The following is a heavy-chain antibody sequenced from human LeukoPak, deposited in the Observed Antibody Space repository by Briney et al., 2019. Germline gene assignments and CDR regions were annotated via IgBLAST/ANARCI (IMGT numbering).Heavy chain of an antibody. Sequence: SQTLSLTCTVSGGSISSGDYYWSWIRQPPGKGLEWIWYIYYSGSTYYNPSLKSRVTISVDTSKNQFSLKLSSVTAADTAVYYCARDRSGENWFDPWGQGTLVTVSS. V-gene: IGHV4-30-4*01. CDR2: IYYSGST. J-gene: IGHJ5*02. CDR3: ARDRSGENWFDP. D-gene: IGHD3-10*01. CDR1: GGSISSGDYY.